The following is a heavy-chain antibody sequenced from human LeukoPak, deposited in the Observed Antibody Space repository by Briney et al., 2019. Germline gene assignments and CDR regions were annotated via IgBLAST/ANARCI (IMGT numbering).Heavy chain of an antibody. CDR2: TSAYDGNT. D-gene: IGHD1-1*01. V-gene: IGHV1-18*01. CDR1: GYTFTSYG. Sequence: GASVKVSCKASGYTFTSYGISWVRQGPGQGHEWMGWTSAYDGNTNYAYKLQGRVTMTTDTSTSTASMELRSLRSDDTAVYYCARVIMEPKSGYYGMDVWGQGTTVTVSS. J-gene: IGHJ6*02. CDR3: ARVIMEPKSGYYGMDV.